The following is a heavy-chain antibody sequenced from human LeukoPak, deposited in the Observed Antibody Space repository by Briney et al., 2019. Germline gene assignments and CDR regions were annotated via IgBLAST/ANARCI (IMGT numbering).Heavy chain of an antibody. CDR3: AGGPAYCGGDCFLD. V-gene: IGHV4-39*01. CDR2: IYYSGST. Sequence: KPSETLSLTCTVSGGSISSSSYYWGWIRQPPGKGLEWIGSIYYSGSTYYNPSLKSRVTISVDTSKNQFSLKLSSVTAADTAVYYCAGGPAYCGGDCFLDWGQGTLVTVSS. D-gene: IGHD2-21*02. J-gene: IGHJ4*02. CDR1: GGSISSSSYY.